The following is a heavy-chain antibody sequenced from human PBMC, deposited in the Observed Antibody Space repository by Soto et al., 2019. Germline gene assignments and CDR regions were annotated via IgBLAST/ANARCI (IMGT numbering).Heavy chain of an antibody. J-gene: IGHJ4*02. CDR2: IDPSDSYT. CDR1: GYSFTSYW. D-gene: IGHD4-17*01. Sequence: PGESLKICCKGSGYSFTSYWISWVRQMPGKGLEWMGRIDPSDSYTNYSPSFQGHVTISADKSISTAYLQWSSLKASDTAMHYCASELKMTTTDSWGQGTLVTVSS. V-gene: IGHV5-10-1*01. CDR3: ASELKMTTTDS.